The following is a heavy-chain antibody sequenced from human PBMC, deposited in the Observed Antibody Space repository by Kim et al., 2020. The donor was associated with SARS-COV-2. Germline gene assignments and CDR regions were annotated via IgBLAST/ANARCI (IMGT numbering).Heavy chain of an antibody. CDR3: ARGLYSSSWYEYFQH. V-gene: IGHV3-30*04. J-gene: IGHJ1*01. Sequence: GGSLRLSCAASGFTFSSYAMHWVRQAPGKGLEWVAVISYDGSNKYYVDSVKGRFTISRDNSKNTLYLQMNSLRAEDTAVYYCARGLYSSSWYEYFQHWGQGTLVTVSS. D-gene: IGHD6-13*01. CDR2: ISYDGSNK. CDR1: GFTFSSYA.